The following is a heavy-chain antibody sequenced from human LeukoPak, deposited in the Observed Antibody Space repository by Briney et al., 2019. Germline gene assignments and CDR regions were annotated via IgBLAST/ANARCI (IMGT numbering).Heavy chain of an antibody. Sequence: ASVKVSCKASGYTFTSYGISWVRQAPGQGLEWMGWISAYNGNTNHAQKLQGRVTMTTDTSTSTAYMELRSLRSDDTAVYYCARVNYYYDSSGYYLQYYGMDVWGQGTTVTVSS. D-gene: IGHD3-22*01. CDR2: ISAYNGNT. J-gene: IGHJ6*02. CDR3: ARVNYYYDSSGYYLQYYGMDV. CDR1: GYTFTSYG. V-gene: IGHV1-18*01.